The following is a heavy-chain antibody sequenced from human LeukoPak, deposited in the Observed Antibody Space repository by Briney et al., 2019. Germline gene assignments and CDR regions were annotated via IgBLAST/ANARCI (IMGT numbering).Heavy chain of an antibody. CDR2: IYSGGST. D-gene: IGHD6-13*01. CDR3: ARGRKYSSSD. Sequence: LTGGSLRLSCAASGFTVSSNYMSWVRQAPGKGLEWVSVIYSGGSTYYADSVKGRFTISRDNAKNSLYLQMNSLRAEDTAVYYCARGRKYSSSDWGQGTLVTVSS. CDR1: GFTVSSNY. V-gene: IGHV3-66*01. J-gene: IGHJ4*02.